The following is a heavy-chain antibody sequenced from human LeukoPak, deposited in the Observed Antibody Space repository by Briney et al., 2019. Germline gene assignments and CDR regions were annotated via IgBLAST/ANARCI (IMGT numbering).Heavy chain of an antibody. CDR1: GGSISSYY. J-gene: IGHJ4*02. Sequence: PSETPSLTCTVSGGSISSYYWSWIRQPPGKGLEWIGYIYYSGSTNYNPSLKSRVTTSVDTSKNQFSLKLSSVTAADTAVYYCARSRIQLWSHFDYWGQGTLVTVSS. CDR3: ARSRIQLWSHFDY. CDR2: IYYSGST. V-gene: IGHV4-59*01. D-gene: IGHD5-18*01.